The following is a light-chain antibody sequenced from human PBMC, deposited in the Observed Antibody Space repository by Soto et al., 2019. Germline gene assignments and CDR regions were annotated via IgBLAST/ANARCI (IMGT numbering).Light chain of an antibody. Sequence: EIVLTQSPGTLSLSPGERATLSCRAGQSVSSNYLAWYQQKPGQAPRLLIYDTSSRASDIPDRFSGSGSGTDFTLTISRLEPEDFAVYYCQQRSNWPPWTFGQGTKVDI. CDR1: QSVSSNY. J-gene: IGKJ1*01. V-gene: IGKV3D-20*02. CDR3: QQRSNWPPWT. CDR2: DTS.